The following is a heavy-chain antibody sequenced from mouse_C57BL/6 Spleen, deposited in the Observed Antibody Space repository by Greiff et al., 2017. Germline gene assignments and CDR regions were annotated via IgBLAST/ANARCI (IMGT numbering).Heavy chain of an antibody. CDR3: ARRRDDGGGFDY. D-gene: IGHD2-12*01. Sequence: VKLMESGAELARPGASVKLSCKASGYTFTSYGISWVKQRTGQGLEWIGEIYPRSGNTYYIEKFKGKATLTADKSSSTAYLELRSLTSEDSAVYFCARRRDDGGGFDYWGQGTTLTVSS. CDR2: IYPRSGNT. CDR1: GYTFTSYG. V-gene: IGHV1-81*01. J-gene: IGHJ2*01.